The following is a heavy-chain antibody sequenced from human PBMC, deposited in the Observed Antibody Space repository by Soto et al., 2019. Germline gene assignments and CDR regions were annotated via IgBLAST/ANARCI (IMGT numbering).Heavy chain of an antibody. D-gene: IGHD1-1*01. CDR2: IIPIFGTA. Sequence: GASVKVSCKASGGTFSSYAISWVRQAPGQGLEWMGGIIPIFGTANYAQKFQGRVTITADESTSTAYMELSSLRSEDTAVYYCAVTWNECPNYYYYGMDVWGQGTTVTVSS. CDR3: AVTWNECPNYYYYGMDV. V-gene: IGHV1-69*13. CDR1: GGTFSSYA. J-gene: IGHJ6*02.